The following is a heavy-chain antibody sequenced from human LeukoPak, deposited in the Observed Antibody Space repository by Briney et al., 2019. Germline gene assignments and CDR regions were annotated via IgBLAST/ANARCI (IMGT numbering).Heavy chain of an antibody. CDR3: GREEMATISSSGKNYYYGMDV. V-gene: IGHV3-33*01. CDR2: IWYDGSNK. Sequence: GGSLRLSCAASGVTFSSYGMHWVRQAPGKGLEWVAVIWYDGSNKYYADSVKGRFTISRDKSKNTLYLQMNSLRAEDTAVYYCGREEMATISSSGKNYYYGMDVWGQGTTVTVSS. D-gene: IGHD5-24*01. CDR1: GVTFSSYG. J-gene: IGHJ6*02.